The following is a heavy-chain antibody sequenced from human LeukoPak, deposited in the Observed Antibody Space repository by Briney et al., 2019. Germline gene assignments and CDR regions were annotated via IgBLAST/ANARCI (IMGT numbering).Heavy chain of an antibody. D-gene: IGHD3-22*01. Sequence: SETLSLTCTVSGGSISSGDYYWSWIRQPPGKGLEWIGYIYYSGSTYYNPSLKSRVTISVDTSKNQFSLKLSPVTAADTAVYYCARGQIVNLDYWGQGTLVTVSS. J-gene: IGHJ4*02. CDR2: IYYSGST. CDR3: ARGQIVNLDY. V-gene: IGHV4-30-4*01. CDR1: GGSISSGDYY.